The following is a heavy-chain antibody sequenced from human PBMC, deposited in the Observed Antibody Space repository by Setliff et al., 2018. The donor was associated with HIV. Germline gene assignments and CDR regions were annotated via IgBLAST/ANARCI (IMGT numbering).Heavy chain of an antibody. D-gene: IGHD5-12*01. CDR3: ARDHIVATIRDYYYGMDV. J-gene: IGHJ6*02. CDR1: GGSISSYH. CDR2: IYYSGST. Sequence: PSETLSLTCGLSGGSISSYHWNWIRQPPGKGLEWIGYIYYSGSTNYNPSLKSRVTISVDTSKNQFSLKLSSVTAADTAVYYCARDHIVATIRDYYYGMDVWGQGTTVTVSS. V-gene: IGHV4-59*01.